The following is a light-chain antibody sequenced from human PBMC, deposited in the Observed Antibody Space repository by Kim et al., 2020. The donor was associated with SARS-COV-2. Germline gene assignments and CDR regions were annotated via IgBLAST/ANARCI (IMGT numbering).Light chain of an antibody. CDR1: QGITKF. V-gene: IGKV1-39*01. J-gene: IGKJ2*03. CDR3: QQSYSSPYS. CDR2: TAS. Sequence: ASVGDRVSITCRASQGITKFANWYQQKPGEAPQLLIYTASNLRSGVPSRFSGSGSGTDFTLIINSLQPEDFAIYYCQQSYSSPYSFGQGTKLEIK.